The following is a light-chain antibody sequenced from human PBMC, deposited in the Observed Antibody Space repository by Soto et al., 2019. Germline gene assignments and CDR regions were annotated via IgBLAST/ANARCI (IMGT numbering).Light chain of an antibody. J-gene: IGLJ1*01. Sequence: QSVLTQPPSASGTPGQRVTISCSGSSSNIGSNYVYWYQQLPGTAPKLVLYSNTARPSGVPDRFSGSRSGSSGSLAITGLQPEDEADYYCQSYDSGVTGSVFGTGTKVTVL. CDR3: QSYDSGVTGSV. CDR2: SNT. V-gene: IGLV1-47*02. CDR1: SSNIGSNY.